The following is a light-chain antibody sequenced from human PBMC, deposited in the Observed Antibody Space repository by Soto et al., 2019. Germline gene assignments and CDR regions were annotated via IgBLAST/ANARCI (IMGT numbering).Light chain of an antibody. Sequence: QSVLTQPPSVSAAPGQKVTISCSGSSSNIGGNSVSWYQQLPGTAPKLLIYDDDKRPSGIPDRFSGSKSGTSATLGITGFQTGDEADYYCGSWDSSLSAYVFGTGTKSPS. CDR1: SSNIGGNS. CDR2: DDD. J-gene: IGLJ1*01. V-gene: IGLV1-51*01. CDR3: GSWDSSLSAYV.